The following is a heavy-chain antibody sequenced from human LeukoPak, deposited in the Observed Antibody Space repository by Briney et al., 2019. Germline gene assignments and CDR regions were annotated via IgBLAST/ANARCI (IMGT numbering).Heavy chain of an antibody. V-gene: IGHV1-2*02. CDR3: ARADYYDSSGYYY. J-gene: IGHJ4*02. D-gene: IGHD3-22*01. CDR2: INPNSGGT. Sequence: ASVKVSCKASGYTFTGYYMHWVRQAPGQGREWMGWINPNSGGTNYAQKFQGRATMTSDTSISTAYMELSRLRSDDTAVYYCARADYYDSSGYYYWGQGTLVTVSS. CDR1: GYTFTGYY.